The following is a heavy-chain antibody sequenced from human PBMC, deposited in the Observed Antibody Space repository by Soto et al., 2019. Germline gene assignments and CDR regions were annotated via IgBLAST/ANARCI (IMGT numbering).Heavy chain of an antibody. CDR1: GNTFTYRY. V-gene: IGHV1-45*02. J-gene: IGHJ4*02. CDR3: AGGGAGSGPFTWELPDH. Sequence: QMQLVQSGAEVKKTGSTVTVSCKALGNTFTYRYLHWVRQAPGQALEWMGWITPFRGDVHYAQKCRGGVAITRDRSINTAYMRMSSLRSGDTAMYYCAGGGAGSGPFTWELPDHWGQGTLVTVSS. CDR2: ITPFRGDV. D-gene: IGHD1-26*01.